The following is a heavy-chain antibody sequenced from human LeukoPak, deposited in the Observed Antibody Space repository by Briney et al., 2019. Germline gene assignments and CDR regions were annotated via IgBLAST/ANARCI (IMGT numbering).Heavy chain of an antibody. CDR1: GYTITELS. D-gene: IGHD3-16*02. Sequence: ASVKVSCKVSGYTITELSMHWVRQAPGKGLEWMGGFDPEDDETIYAQKFQGRVTMTEDTSTDTAYMELSSLRSEDTAVYYCATDQFYYDYVWGSYRRGYFDYWGQGTLVTVSS. CDR2: FDPEDDET. V-gene: IGHV1-24*01. CDR3: ATDQFYYDYVWGSYRRGYFDY. J-gene: IGHJ4*02.